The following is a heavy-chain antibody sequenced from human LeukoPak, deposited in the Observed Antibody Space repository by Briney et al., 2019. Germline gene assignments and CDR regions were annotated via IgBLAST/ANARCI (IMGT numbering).Heavy chain of an antibody. D-gene: IGHD3-22*01. V-gene: IGHV1-18*01. CDR2: ISAYNGNT. CDR3: ARSLNYYYDSSGPDAFDI. CDR1: GYTFTSYD. J-gene: IGHJ3*02. Sequence: ASVKVSCKASGYTFTSYDINWVRQATGQGLEWMGWISAYNGNTNYAQKLQGRVTMTTDTSTSTAYMELRSLRSDDTAVYYCARSLNYYYDSSGPDAFDIWGQGTMVTVSS.